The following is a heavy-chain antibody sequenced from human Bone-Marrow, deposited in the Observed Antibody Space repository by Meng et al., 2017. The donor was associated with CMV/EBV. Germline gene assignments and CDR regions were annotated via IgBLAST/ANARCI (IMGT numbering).Heavy chain of an antibody. CDR1: GFTFDDYA. D-gene: IGHD1-26*01. V-gene: IGHV3-9*01. CDR2: ISWNSGSI. Sequence: SLRLSCAASGFTFDDYAMHWVRQAPGKGLEWVSGISWNSGSIGYADSVKGRFTISRDNAKNSLYLQMNSLRAEDTALYYCAKDMKWELRGDAFDIWGQGTMVTVSS. CDR3: AKDMKWELRGDAFDI. J-gene: IGHJ3*02.